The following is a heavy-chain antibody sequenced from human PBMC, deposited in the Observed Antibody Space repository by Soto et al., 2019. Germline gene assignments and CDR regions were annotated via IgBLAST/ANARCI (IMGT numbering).Heavy chain of an antibody. CDR2: ISYDGSNK. CDR1: GFTFSSYA. J-gene: IGHJ4*02. CDR3: GGGVYFIGCGYYSSGY. V-gene: IGHV3-30-3*01. D-gene: IGHD3-3*01. Sequence: QVQLVESGGGVVQPGRSLRLSCAASGFTFSSYAMHWVRQAPGKGLEWVAVISYDGSNKYYADSVKGRFTISRDNSKNTLYVKITSRGVGDAVVYYWGGGVYFIGCGYYSSGYGGQEPLATVPS.